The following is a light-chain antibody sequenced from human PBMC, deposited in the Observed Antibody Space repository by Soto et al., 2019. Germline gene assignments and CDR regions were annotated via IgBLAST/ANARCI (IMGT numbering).Light chain of an antibody. V-gene: IGKV1D-13*01. CDR2: DAS. J-gene: IGKJ1*01. CDR1: QGISSA. CDR3: QQFNNYFSWT. Sequence: AIQLTQSPSSLSASVGDRVTITCRASQGISSALAWYQQKQGKAPKLLIYDASSLESGVPSRFSCSGSGTDFTLTISSLQPEDFATYYCQQFNNYFSWTFGQGTKVEIK.